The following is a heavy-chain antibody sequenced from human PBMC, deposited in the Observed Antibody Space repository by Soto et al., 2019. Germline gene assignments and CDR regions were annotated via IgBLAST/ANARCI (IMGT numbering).Heavy chain of an antibody. D-gene: IGHD3-22*01. CDR1: GFTFSSYA. CDR3: AKDRSPNYHDLGGYSIDSYDV. Sequence: HPVGSLRLSCAASGFTFSSYAMNWVRQAPGKGLEWVSGISASGGTTYYADSVKGRFIISRDNSKNTLFLQMNSLRAEDTAIYYCAKDRSPNYHDLGGYSIDSYDVWGQGTMVTVSS. J-gene: IGHJ3*01. CDR2: ISASGGTT. V-gene: IGHV3-23*01.